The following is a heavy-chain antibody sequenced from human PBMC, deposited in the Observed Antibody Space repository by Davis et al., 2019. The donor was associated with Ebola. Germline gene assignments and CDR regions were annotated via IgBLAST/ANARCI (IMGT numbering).Heavy chain of an antibody. Sequence: AASVKVSCKASGGTFSSYTISWVRRAPGQGLEWMGRIIPILGIAIYAQKFQDRVTMTEDTSTDTAYMELSRLRFEDTALYYCTIGGITGGFDYWGQGTLVTVSS. CDR1: GGTFSSYT. J-gene: IGHJ4*02. CDR3: TIGGITGGFDY. D-gene: IGHD1-14*01. CDR2: IIPILGIA. V-gene: IGHV1-69*02.